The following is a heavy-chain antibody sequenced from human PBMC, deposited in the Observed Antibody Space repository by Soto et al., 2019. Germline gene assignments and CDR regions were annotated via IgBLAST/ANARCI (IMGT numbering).Heavy chain of an antibody. CDR2: IYYSGST. V-gene: IGHV4-59*01. CDR1: GGSMNTYY. J-gene: IGHJ6*02. Sequence: ETLSLPCTVSGGSMNTYYWGWFRQPPGKGLEWVGYIYYSGSTTYSPSLKSRVTISVDTSKNQFSLKLNSVTAADTAVYYCARDLWGYCGTDCYPLDVWGQGTTVTVSS. D-gene: IGHD2-21*02. CDR3: ARDLWGYCGTDCYPLDV.